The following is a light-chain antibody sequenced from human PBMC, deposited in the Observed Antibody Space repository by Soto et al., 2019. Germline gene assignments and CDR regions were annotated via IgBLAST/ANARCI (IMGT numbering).Light chain of an antibody. Sequence: EIVLTQSPGTLSLSPGERATLACRASQSISSSYLAWYQQKPGQATRLLLYGASSSATGIPDRFSGSGFGTDFTLTISRLEPEDVAVYYCQFFGSSRYTFGQGTKLEIK. J-gene: IGKJ2*01. CDR2: GAS. CDR1: QSISSSY. V-gene: IGKV3-20*01. CDR3: QFFGSSRYT.